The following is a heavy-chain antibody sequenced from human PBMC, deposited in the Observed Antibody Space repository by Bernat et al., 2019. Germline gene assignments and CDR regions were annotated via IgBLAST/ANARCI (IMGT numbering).Heavy chain of an antibody. V-gene: IGHV3-74*01. J-gene: IGHJ4*02. D-gene: IGHD6-19*01. CDR3: AREWHSSGST. CDR2: IKSDGSST. Sequence: EVQLVESGGGLVQPGGSLRLSCAASGFTFSSYWMHWVHQAPGRGRVWVSSIKSDGSSTSYADSVKGRFTISRDNAKNTLYLQMNSLRAEDTAVYYCAREWHSSGSTWGQGTLVTVSS. CDR1: GFTFSSYW.